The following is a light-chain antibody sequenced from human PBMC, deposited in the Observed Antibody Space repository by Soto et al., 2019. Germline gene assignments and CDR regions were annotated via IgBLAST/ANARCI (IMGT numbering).Light chain of an antibody. Sequence: QSALTQPASVSGSPGQSITISCTGSSSDVGGNKYVSWYQQYPGKAPKLMICDVSNRPSGVSNRFSGSKSGNTASLTISGLQAEYEADYYCSAFTGTTYVFGTGTNVTVL. J-gene: IGLJ1*01. CDR1: SSDVGGNKY. V-gene: IGLV2-14*01. CDR2: DVS. CDR3: SAFTGTTYV.